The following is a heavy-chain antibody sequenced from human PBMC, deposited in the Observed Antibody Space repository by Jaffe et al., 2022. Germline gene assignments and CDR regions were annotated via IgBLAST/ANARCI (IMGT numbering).Heavy chain of an antibody. D-gene: IGHD2-21*01. CDR1: GYTFISYA. CDR3: GRYCSRGDCYGWP. Sequence: QVQLVQSGAEVKKPGASVKVSCKASGYTFISYAIHWVRQAPGQSLEWMGWINAGNGNTKYSQKFQDRVTITRDTSASTAYMELSSLRSEDTAVYYCGRYCSRGDCYGWPWGQGTLVTVSS. J-gene: IGHJ4*02. CDR2: INAGNGNT. V-gene: IGHV1-3*01.